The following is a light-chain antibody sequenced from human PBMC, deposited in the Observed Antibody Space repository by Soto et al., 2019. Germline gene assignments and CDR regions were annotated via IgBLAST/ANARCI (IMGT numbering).Light chain of an antibody. CDR1: GSDVGTYNR. Sequence: QSALTQPPSVSGSPGQSVAISCTGTGSDVGTYNRVSWYQQPPGTAPKLMIYDVSDRPSGVPDRFSGSKSGNTASLTISGLQAEDEADYYCRSYTSSSTYVFGTGTKVTVL. V-gene: IGLV2-18*02. CDR2: DVS. CDR3: RSYTSSSTYV. J-gene: IGLJ1*01.